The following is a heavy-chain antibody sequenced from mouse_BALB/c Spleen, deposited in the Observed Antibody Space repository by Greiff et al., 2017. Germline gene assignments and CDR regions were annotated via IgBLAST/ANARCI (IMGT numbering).Heavy chain of an antibody. CDR3: ARAIYYDYENWFAY. Sequence: EVQVVESGGGLVQPGGSLRLSCATSGFTFTDYYMSWVRQPPGKALEWLGFIRNKANGYTTEYSASVKGRFTISRDNSQSILYLQMNTLRAEDSATYYCARAIYYDYENWFAYWGQGTLVTVSA. CDR1: GFTFTDYY. CDR2: IRNKANGYTT. V-gene: IGHV7-3*02. D-gene: IGHD2-4*01. J-gene: IGHJ3*01.